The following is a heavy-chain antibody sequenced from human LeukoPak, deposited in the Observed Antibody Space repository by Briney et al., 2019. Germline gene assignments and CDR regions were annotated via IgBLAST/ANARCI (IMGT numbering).Heavy chain of an antibody. Sequence: GGSLRLSCAASGFTFSGSAMHWVRQASGKGLVWVGRIRSKANSYATAYAASVKGRFTISRDDSKNTAYLQMNSLKTEDTAVYYCILRRVGYFDYWGQGTLVTVSS. CDR2: IRSKANSYAT. CDR3: ILRRVGYFDY. J-gene: IGHJ4*02. V-gene: IGHV3-73*01. CDR1: GFTFSGSA.